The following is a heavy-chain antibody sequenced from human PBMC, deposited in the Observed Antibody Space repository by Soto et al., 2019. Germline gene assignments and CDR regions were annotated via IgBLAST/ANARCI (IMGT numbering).Heavy chain of an antibody. Sequence: PGGSLRLSCAASGFTCSSYGMHWVRQAPGKGLEWVAVIWYDGSNKYYADSVKGRFTISRDNSKNTLYLQMNSLRAEDTAVYYCARGSSVGYYMDVWGKGTTVTVSS. D-gene: IGHD6-6*01. CDR2: IWYDGSNK. V-gene: IGHV3-33*01. J-gene: IGHJ6*03. CDR1: GFTCSSYG. CDR3: ARGSSVGYYMDV.